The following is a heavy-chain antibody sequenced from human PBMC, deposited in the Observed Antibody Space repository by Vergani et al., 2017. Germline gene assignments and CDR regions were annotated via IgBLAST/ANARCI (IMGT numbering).Heavy chain of an antibody. J-gene: IGHJ4*02. CDR3: ARALVRDIQLWLPMDY. Sequence: QVQLVQSGAEVKKPGSSVKVSCKASGGTFSSYAISWVRQAPGQGLEWMGGILPIFGTANYAQKLQGRVTITSDESTSAAYMELSSLRSEDTAVYYCARALVRDIQLWLPMDYWGQGTLVTVSS. CDR2: ILPIFGTA. V-gene: IGHV1-69*01. D-gene: IGHD5-18*01. CDR1: GGTFSSYA.